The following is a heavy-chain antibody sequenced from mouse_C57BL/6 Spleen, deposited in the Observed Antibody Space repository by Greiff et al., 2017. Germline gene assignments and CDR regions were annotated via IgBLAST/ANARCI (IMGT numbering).Heavy chain of an antibody. CDR1: GYTFTSYG. J-gene: IGHJ2*01. CDR2: IYPRSGNT. Sequence: QVQLQQSGAELARPGASVKLSCKASGYTFTSYGISWVKQRTGQGLEWIGEIYPRSGNTYYNEKFKSKATLTADKSSSTAYMELRSLTSEDSAVYFCARGEDLLLRYYWGQGTTLTVSS. D-gene: IGHD1-1*01. CDR3: ARGEDLLLRYY. V-gene: IGHV1-81*01.